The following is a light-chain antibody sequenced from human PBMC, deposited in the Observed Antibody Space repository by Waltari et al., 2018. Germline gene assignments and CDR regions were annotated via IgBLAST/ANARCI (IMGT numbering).Light chain of an antibody. CDR3: SSYASTISVV. Sequence: QSALTQPASVSGSPGQSITISCTGTSSDVGGYNYVSWYQQHPGKAPKLMIYEVSNRPSGVSNRFSGSKSGNTASLTISGLQAEDEADYYCSSYASTISVVFGGGTK. V-gene: IGLV2-14*01. CDR2: EVS. J-gene: IGLJ2*01. CDR1: SSDVGGYNY.